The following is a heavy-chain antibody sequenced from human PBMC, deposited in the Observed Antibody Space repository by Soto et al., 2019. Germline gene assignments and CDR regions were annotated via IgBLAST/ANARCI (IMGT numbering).Heavy chain of an antibody. CDR3: ARDRVAARSDGMDV. CDR1: GYTFTGYY. Sequence: ASVKVSCKASGYTFTGYYMHWVRQAPGQGLEWMGWINPNSGGTNYAQKFQGWVTMTRDTSISTAYMELSRLRSDDTAVYYCARDRVAARSDGMDVWGQGTMVTVSS. V-gene: IGHV1-2*04. J-gene: IGHJ6*02. CDR2: INPNSGGT. D-gene: IGHD6-6*01.